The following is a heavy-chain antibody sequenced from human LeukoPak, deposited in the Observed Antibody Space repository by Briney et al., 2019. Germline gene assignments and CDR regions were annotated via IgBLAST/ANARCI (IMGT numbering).Heavy chain of an antibody. D-gene: IGHD6-6*01. Sequence: SETLSLTCTVSGGSIGSYYWSWIRQPAGKGLEWIGRLYASGTTYYTPSLKSRVTMSVDTSKNQFSLKLSSVTAADTAVYYCARLATPSTMAARGRSWFESWGQGTLVTVSS. CDR3: ARLATPSTMAARGRSWFES. CDR1: GGSIGSYY. V-gene: IGHV4-4*07. J-gene: IGHJ5*01. CDR2: LYASGTT.